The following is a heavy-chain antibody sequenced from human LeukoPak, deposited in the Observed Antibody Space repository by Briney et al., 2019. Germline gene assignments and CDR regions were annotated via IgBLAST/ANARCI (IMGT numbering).Heavy chain of an antibody. J-gene: IGHJ4*02. CDR3: ARDPTGGRDYYFDY. V-gene: IGHV3-30*02. Sequence: GGSLRLSCAASGFTFTYFGMHWVRQAPGKGLEWVAFIRFDGSDKYYADSVKGRFTISRDNSKNTLYLQMNSLRAEETAVYYCARDPTGGRDYYFDYWGQGTLVTVSS. CDR2: IRFDGSDK. D-gene: IGHD3-9*01. CDR1: GFTFTYFG.